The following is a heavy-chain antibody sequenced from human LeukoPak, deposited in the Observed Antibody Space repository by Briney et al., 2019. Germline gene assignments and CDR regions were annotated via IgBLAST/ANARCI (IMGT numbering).Heavy chain of an antibody. CDR2: IYPGDTDT. Sequence: GESLKISCKGSGYSFTSYWIAWVRQMPGKGLEWMGIIYPGDTDTRYSPSLQGQVTISADKSINTAYLQWRSLKASGTAMYYCARHSGGGWRPYYYYGVDVWGQGTTVTVSS. J-gene: IGHJ6*02. CDR1: GYSFTSYW. CDR3: ARHSGGGWRPYYYYGVDV. D-gene: IGHD6-19*01. V-gene: IGHV5-51*01.